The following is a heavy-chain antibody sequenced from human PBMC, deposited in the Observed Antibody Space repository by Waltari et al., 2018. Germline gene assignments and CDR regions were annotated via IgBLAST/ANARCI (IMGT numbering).Heavy chain of an antibody. D-gene: IGHD1-26*01. V-gene: IGHV1-2*06. CDR1: GYTFTDSY. Sequence: QVQLVQSGAEVRKPGASVKVSCKTSGYTFTDSYIHWVRQAPGQGLEWMGRMNPNNNYPSYEQKFQGRVTMTRDTSITTAYMELSSLTSDDTALYYCVTQRPWEDYWGQGTRVTVSP. J-gene: IGHJ4*02. CDR2: MNPNNNYP. CDR3: VTQRPWEDY.